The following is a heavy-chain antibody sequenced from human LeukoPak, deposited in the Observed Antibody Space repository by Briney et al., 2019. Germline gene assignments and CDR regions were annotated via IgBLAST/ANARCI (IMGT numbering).Heavy chain of an antibody. V-gene: IGHV4-4*07. CDR3: AKFATVTTPNWIDF. CDR1: GGSISSYY. D-gene: IGHD4-17*01. J-gene: IGHJ5*01. Sequence: SETLSLTCTVSGGSISSYYLRWIRQPAGKGLEWVGRINNSGSTNYNPSLTRRVTMSVATSKNQCSLKVRSVTAADTAVYYCAKFATVTTPNWIDFWGQGILVTVSS. CDR2: INNSGST.